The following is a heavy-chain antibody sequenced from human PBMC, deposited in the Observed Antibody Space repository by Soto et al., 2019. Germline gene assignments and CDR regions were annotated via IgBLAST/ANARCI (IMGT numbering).Heavy chain of an antibody. CDR3: ARGDYGSGSDHYYYYYYGMDV. Sequence: GESLKISCKGSGYSFTSYWIGWVRQMPGKGLEWMGIIYPGDSDTRYSPSFQGQVTISADKSISTAYLQWSSLKASDTAMYYCARGDYGSGSDHYYYYYYGMDVWGQGTTVTVSS. D-gene: IGHD3-10*01. CDR1: GYSFTSYW. CDR2: IYPGDSDT. J-gene: IGHJ6*02. V-gene: IGHV5-51*01.